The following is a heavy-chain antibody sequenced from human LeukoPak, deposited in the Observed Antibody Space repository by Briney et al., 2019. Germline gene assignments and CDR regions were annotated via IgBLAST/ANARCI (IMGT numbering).Heavy chain of an antibody. D-gene: IGHD4-17*01. J-gene: IGHJ4*02. CDR2: IYHSGST. CDR1: DYSISSGYF. V-gene: IGHV4-38-2*02. CDR3: ARVSVTTGRLYY. Sequence: RTSETLSLTCTVSDYSISSGYFWGWIRQPPGKGLEWIGSIYHSGSTYYNPSLKSRVTISVDTSKNQFSLKLSSVTAADTAVYYCARVSVTTGRLYYWGQGTLVTISS.